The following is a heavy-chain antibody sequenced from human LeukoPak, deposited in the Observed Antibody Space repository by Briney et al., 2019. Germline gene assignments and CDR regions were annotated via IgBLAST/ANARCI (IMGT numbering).Heavy chain of an antibody. V-gene: IGHV1-18*01. Sequence: ASVKVSCKASGYTFTSYGISWVRQAPGQGLEWMGWISAYNGNTNYAQKFQGRVTITADKSTSTAYMELSSLRSEDTAVYYCARGEHSGYDYWGQGTLVTVSS. CDR2: ISAYNGNT. CDR3: ARGEHSGYDY. CDR1: GYTFTSYG. J-gene: IGHJ4*02. D-gene: IGHD5-12*01.